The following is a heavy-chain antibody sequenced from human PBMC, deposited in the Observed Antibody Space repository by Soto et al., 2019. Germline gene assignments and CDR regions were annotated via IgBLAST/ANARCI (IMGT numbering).Heavy chain of an antibody. Sequence: PSETLSLPCSVSGRSMSSHYWTCLQQSPDKGLEGRGYVFYGGSDYSPSRGGRVTMSVETSESQFSLTLSSATAADTAVYYCAACRGAFYFDFWGQGIQVTVSS. J-gene: IGHJ4*02. CDR3: AACRGAFYFDF. CDR2: VFYGGS. D-gene: IGHD3-16*01. CDR1: GRSMSSHY. V-gene: IGHV4-59*03.